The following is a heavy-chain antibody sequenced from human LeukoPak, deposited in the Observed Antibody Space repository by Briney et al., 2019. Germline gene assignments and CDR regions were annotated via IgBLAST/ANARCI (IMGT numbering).Heavy chain of an antibody. V-gene: IGHV4-59*08. J-gene: IGHJ4*02. D-gene: IGHD3-10*01. CDR2: IYYSGST. CDR3: ARTRGKNYYFDY. CDR1: GGSISSYY. Sequence: SETLSLTCTVSGGSISSYYWSWIRQPPGKGLEWIGYIYYSGSTNYNPSPKSRVTISVDTSKNQFSLKLSSVTAADTAVYYCARTRGKNYYFDYWGQGTLVTVSS.